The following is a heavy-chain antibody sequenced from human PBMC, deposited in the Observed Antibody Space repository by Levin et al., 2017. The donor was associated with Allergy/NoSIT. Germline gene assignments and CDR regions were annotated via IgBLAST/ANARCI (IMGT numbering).Heavy chain of an antibody. CDR2: ISAYNGNR. CDR1: GYIFSDYC. J-gene: IGHJ4*02. CDR3: ARDLGVAGIIFFDY. V-gene: IGHV1-18*01. Sequence: ASVKVSCKASGYIFSDYCINWVLQPPGRGPDGMGWISAYNGNRNYAQKFQGRVTMTTDTSTSTAYMEMRSLRSDDTAVYYCARDLGVAGIIFFDYWGQGTLVTVSS. D-gene: IGHD6-19*01.